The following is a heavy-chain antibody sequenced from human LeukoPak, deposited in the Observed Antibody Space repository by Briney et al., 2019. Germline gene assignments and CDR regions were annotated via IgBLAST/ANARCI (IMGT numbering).Heavy chain of an antibody. CDR2: IKRDGSKK. CDR3: ARGLDCRSTSCYLDN. D-gene: IGHD2-2*01. CDR1: GFTFTKYW. V-gene: IGHV3-7*01. Sequence: GGSLRLSCAASGFTFTKYWMTWVRQAPGKGLEWVANIKRDGSKKFYVDSVKGRFTISRDNAKNSLDLQINSLGAEDTAVYYCARGLDCRSTSCYLDNWGQGTLVTVSS. J-gene: IGHJ4*02.